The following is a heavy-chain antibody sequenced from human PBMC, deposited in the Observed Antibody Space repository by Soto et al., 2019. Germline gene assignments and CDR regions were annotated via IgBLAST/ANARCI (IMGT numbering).Heavy chain of an antibody. D-gene: IGHD6-6*01. CDR2: IRSKAYGGTT. J-gene: IGHJ3*02. Sequence: GVLRHSCTASGFTFGDYAMSWFRQAPGKGLEWVGFIRSKAYGGTTEYAASVKGRFTISRDDSKSITYLQMNSLKTEDTAVYYCTRGPVGARDAFDIWGQGTMVTVSS. V-gene: IGHV3-49*03. CDR1: GFTFGDYA. CDR3: TRGPVGARDAFDI.